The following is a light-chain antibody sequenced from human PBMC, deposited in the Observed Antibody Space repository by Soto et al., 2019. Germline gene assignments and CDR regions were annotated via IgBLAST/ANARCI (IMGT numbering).Light chain of an antibody. Sequence: DIQMTQSPSSLPASVGDRVTITCRASQSISSYLNWYQQKPGKAPKLLIYAASSLQSGVPSRFSGSGSGTDFTLTISSLQPEDFATYYCQQSYSTLTFGGGTKVDI. V-gene: IGKV1-39*01. CDR3: QQSYSTLT. J-gene: IGKJ4*01. CDR2: AAS. CDR1: QSISSY.